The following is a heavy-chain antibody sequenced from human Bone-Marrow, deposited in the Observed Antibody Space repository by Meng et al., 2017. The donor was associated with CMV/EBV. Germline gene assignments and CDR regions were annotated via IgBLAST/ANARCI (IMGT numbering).Heavy chain of an antibody. CDR2: IYSGGST. Sequence: GESLKISCAASGFTVSSNYMSWVRQAPGKGLEWVSVIYSGGSTYYADSVKGRFTISRDNSKNTLYLQMNSLRAEDTAVYYCAKDPSHRAAGLYYFDYWGQGTLVTVSS. CDR1: GFTVSSNY. D-gene: IGHD6-13*01. V-gene: IGHV3-53*01. J-gene: IGHJ4*02. CDR3: AKDPSHRAAGLYYFDY.